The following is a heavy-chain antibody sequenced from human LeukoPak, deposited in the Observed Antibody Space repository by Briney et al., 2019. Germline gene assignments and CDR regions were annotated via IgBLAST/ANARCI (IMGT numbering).Heavy chain of an antibody. CDR3: ARVSGYSYGYYLGLSHETAYYFDY. CDR1: GSSISRGSYY. D-gene: IGHD5-18*01. V-gene: IGHV4-61*01. Sequence: SETLSLTCTVSGSSISRGSYYWSWIRQPPGKGLEWIGYIYYSGSTNYNHSLKSRVTISVDTSKNQFSLKLSSVTAADTAVYYCARVSGYSYGYYLGLSHETAYYFDYWGQGTLVTVSS. CDR2: IYYSGST. J-gene: IGHJ4*02.